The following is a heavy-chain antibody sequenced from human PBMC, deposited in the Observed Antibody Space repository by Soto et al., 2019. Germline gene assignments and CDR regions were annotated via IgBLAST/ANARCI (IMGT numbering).Heavy chain of an antibody. J-gene: IGHJ3*02. D-gene: IGHD3-22*01. V-gene: IGHV3-21*01. Sequence: GGSLRLSCAASGFTFSSYSMNWVRQAPGKGLEWVPSISSSSSYIYYADSVKGRFTISRDNAKNSLYLQMNSLRAEDTAVYYCARDQAWAVVVNDAFDIWGQGTMVTVSS. CDR2: ISSSSSYI. CDR1: GFTFSSYS. CDR3: ARDQAWAVVVNDAFDI.